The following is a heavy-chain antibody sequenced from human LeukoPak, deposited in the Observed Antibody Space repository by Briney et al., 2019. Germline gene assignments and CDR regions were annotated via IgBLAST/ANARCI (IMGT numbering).Heavy chain of an antibody. Sequence: SETLSPTCTVSGGSISSYYWSWIRQPPGKGLEWIGYIYYSGSTNYNPSLKSRVTISVDTSKNQFSLKLSSVTAADTAVYYCARDLGYCSGGSCYGAFDIWGQGTMVTVSS. V-gene: IGHV4-59*01. CDR1: GGSISSYY. CDR2: IYYSGST. D-gene: IGHD2-15*01. CDR3: ARDLGYCSGGSCYGAFDI. J-gene: IGHJ3*02.